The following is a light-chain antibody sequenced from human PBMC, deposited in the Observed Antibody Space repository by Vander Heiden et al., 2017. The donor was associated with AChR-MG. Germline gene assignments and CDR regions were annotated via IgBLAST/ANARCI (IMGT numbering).Light chain of an antibody. Sequence: EIVMTQSPATLSVSPGESATLSCRASQSVSSNLAWYQQKPGQAPRLLIYDASTRTTGVPVRFSGSGSGTEFTLTISSLQSEDFAVYYCQQDNTSQVFGHGTTVDI. J-gene: IGKJ3*01. V-gene: IGKV3-15*01. CDR2: DAS. CDR1: QSVSSN. CDR3: QQDNTSQV.